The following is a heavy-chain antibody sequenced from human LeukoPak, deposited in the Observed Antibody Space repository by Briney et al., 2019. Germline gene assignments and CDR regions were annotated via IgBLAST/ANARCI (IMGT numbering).Heavy chain of an antibody. CDR3: ARALRVEMATVQFDY. CDR1: GGSISSYY. Sequence: SETLPLTCTVSGGSISSYYWSWIRQPPGKGLEWIGYIYYSGSTNYNPSLKSRVTISVDTSKNQFSLKLSSVTAADTAVYYCARALRVEMATVQFDYWGQGTLVTVSS. J-gene: IGHJ4*02. V-gene: IGHV4-59*01. D-gene: IGHD5-24*01. CDR2: IYYSGST.